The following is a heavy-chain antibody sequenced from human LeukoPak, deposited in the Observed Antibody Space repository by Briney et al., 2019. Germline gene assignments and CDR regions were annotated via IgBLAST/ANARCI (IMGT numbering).Heavy chain of an antibody. V-gene: IGHV3-48*03. Sequence: GGSLRLSCAASGFTVSSYEMNWVRQAPGKGLEWVSYISSSGSTIYYADSVKGRFTISRDNTKNSLYLQMNSLRAEDTAVYYCARGWELRKYFDYWGQGTLVTVSS. CDR3: ARGWELRKYFDY. D-gene: IGHD1-26*01. J-gene: IGHJ4*02. CDR1: GFTVSSYE. CDR2: ISSSGSTI.